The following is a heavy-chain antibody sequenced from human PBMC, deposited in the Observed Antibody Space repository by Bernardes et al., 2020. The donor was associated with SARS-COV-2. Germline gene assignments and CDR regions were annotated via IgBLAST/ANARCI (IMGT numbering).Heavy chain of an antibody. CDR2: IYFGGTT. CDR3: ARAHDYMDYAAYYFDS. Sequence: SETLSLTCTVSGGSITRSDYYWSWIRQSPGKGLEWIGCIYFGGTTYYSPSLKSRVSISVDTSKNQLSLKLNSVTAADTAVYYCARAHDYMDYAAYYFDSWGQGKLVSVTP. CDR1: GGSITRSDYY. J-gene: IGHJ4*02. V-gene: IGHV4-30-4*01. D-gene: IGHD4-4*01.